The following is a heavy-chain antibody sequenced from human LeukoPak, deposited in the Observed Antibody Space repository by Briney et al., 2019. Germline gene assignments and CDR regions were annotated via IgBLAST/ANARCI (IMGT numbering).Heavy chain of an antibody. V-gene: IGHV3-23*01. J-gene: IGHJ4*02. CDR2: ISGSGGGT. CDR3: VKDLGRYRNNCFDY. D-gene: IGHD1-26*01. CDR1: GFTFSSYA. Sequence: GGSLRLSCAASGFTFSSYAMSWVRQAPEKGLEWVSTISGSGGGTYYADSVKGRFTISRGDSKNTLYLQMNSLRAEDTAVYYCVKDLGRYRNNCFDYWGQGTLVTVSS.